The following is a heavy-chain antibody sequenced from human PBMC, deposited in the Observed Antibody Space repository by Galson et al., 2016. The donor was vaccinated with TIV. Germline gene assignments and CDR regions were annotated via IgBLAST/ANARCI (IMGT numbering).Heavy chain of an antibody. CDR1: GYTFTDYY. CDR3: ARDDGSTSGSNF. V-gene: IGHV1-2*02. J-gene: IGHJ4*02. Sequence: SVKVSCKASGYTFTDYYVHWVRQAPGQGLEWMGWINPNSGVTIYAQKFQGRVTMTRDTSISTAFMEVKKLRYDDTALYFCARDDGSTSGSNFWGQGTLVTVSS. D-gene: IGHD3-22*01. CDR2: INPNSGVT.